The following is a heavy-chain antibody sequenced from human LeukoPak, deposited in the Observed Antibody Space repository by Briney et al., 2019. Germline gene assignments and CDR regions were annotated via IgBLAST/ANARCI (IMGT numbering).Heavy chain of an antibody. CDR2: IYPGDSGT. CDR3: ARLLTADYCSSTSCYDY. D-gene: IGHD2-2*01. J-gene: IGHJ4*02. Sequence: GESLKISCKGSGYSFTSYWIGWVCQMPGKSLEWMRIIYPGDSGTRYSPSFQGQVTISADKSISTAYLQWSSLKASDTAMYYWARLLTADYCSSTSCYDYWGQGILVTVFS. V-gene: IGHV5-51*01. CDR1: GYSFTSYW.